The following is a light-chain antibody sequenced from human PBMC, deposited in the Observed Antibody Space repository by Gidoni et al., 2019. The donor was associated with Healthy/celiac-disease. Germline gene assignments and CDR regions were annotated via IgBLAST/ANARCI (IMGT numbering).Light chain of an antibody. J-gene: IGKJ2*01. CDR3: QQYNSYPYT. Sequence: DIHMTQSPSTLSASVGDRVTITCRASQSISRWLAWYHQKPGKAPKLLIYDASSLESGVPSRFSGSGYGTEFTLTISSLQPDDFATYYCQQYNSYPYTFGQGTKLEIK. V-gene: IGKV1-5*01. CDR1: QSISRW. CDR2: DAS.